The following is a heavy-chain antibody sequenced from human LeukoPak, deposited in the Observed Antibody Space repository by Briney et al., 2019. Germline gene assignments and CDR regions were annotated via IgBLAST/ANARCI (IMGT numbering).Heavy chain of an antibody. CDR1: GYTFTSYG. Sequence: ASVKVSCKASGYTFTSYGISRVRQAPGQGLEWMGWINPNSGGTNYAQKFQGRVTMTRDTSISTGYMELSRLRSDDTAVYYCATLVIAVAGGFGDYWGQGTLVTVSS. CDR2: INPNSGGT. D-gene: IGHD6-19*01. J-gene: IGHJ4*02. V-gene: IGHV1-2*02. CDR3: ATLVIAVAGGFGDY.